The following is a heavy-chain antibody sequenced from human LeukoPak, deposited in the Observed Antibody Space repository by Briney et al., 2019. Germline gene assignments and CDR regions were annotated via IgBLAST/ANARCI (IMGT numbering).Heavy chain of an antibody. D-gene: IGHD3-3*01. Sequence: GGSLRLFCAASGFTFSSYAMSWVRQAPGKGLEWVSDISGSGCDTYYADSVKGRFTISRDNSKNTLYLQMNSLRAEDTAVYCCAKDRDYDFWNGYYSDAFDIWGQGTMVTVSS. V-gene: IGHV3-23*01. J-gene: IGHJ3*02. CDR3: AKDRDYDFWNGYYSDAFDI. CDR1: GFTFSSYA. CDR2: ISGSGCDT.